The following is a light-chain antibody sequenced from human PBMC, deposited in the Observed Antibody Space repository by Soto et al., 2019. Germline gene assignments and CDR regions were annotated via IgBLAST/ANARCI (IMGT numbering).Light chain of an antibody. CDR2: AAV. J-gene: IGKJ1*01. Sequence: DIQMTQSPFSLSASVGDRVTITCRESQRISSYLNWYQQKSGKPPKLLIYAAVSLQSGIPSRFSAYGSGTDFTLTISSLQPEDFATYYCQQTYSSPQWTFGQGTKVDI. V-gene: IGKV1-39*01. CDR1: QRISSY. CDR3: QQTYSSPQWT.